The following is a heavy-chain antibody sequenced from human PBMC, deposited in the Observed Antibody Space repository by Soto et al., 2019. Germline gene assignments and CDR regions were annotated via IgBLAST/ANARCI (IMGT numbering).Heavy chain of an antibody. Sequence: SETLSLTCTVSGGSISSYYWSWIRQPPGKGLEWIGYIYYSGSTNYNPSLKSRVTISVDTSKNQFSLKLSSVTAADTAVYYCAGGSLAMGAYLDYWGQGTLVTVSS. CDR1: GGSISSYY. J-gene: IGHJ4*02. CDR2: IYYSGST. V-gene: IGHV4-59*01. D-gene: IGHD5-18*01. CDR3: AGGSLAMGAYLDY.